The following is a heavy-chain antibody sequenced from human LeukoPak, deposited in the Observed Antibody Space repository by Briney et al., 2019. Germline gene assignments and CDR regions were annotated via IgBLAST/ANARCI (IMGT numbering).Heavy chain of an antibody. CDR1: GGSISISDYY. D-gene: IGHD2-8*01. CDR3: ARHEDSNRPTGDYYYGMDV. V-gene: IGHV4-61*05. Sequence: SETLSLTCTVSGGSISISDYYWSWIRQPPGKGLEWIGYIYYSGSTNYNPSLKSRVTISVDTSKNQFSLRLSSVTAADTAVYYCARHEDSNRPTGDYYYGMDVWGQGTTVTVSS. CDR2: IYYSGST. J-gene: IGHJ6*02.